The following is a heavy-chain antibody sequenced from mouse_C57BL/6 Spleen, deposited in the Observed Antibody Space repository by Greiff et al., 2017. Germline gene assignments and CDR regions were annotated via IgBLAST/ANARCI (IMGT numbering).Heavy chain of an antibody. CDR3: TRHEGDYDYTWFAY. Sequence: LLESGAELVKPGASVKLSCKASGYTFTEYTIHWVKQRSGQGLEWIGWFYPGSGSIRYNEKFKDKATLTADKSSSTVYMELSRLTAEDSAVYFCTRHEGDYDYTWFAYWGQGTLVTVSA. CDR1: GYTFTEYT. CDR2: FYPGSGSI. V-gene: IGHV1-62-2*01. D-gene: IGHD2-4*01. J-gene: IGHJ3*01.